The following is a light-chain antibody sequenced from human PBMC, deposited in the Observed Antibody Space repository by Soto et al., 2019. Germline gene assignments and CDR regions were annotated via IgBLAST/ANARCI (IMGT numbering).Light chain of an antibody. CDR2: RGS. CDR1: QNIRGNE. J-gene: IGKJ1*01. V-gene: IGKV3-20*01. CDR3: QDHGNSAPWT. Sequence: EVVLTQSPGTLSLSPGERATLSCRASQNIRGNELAWYQQKPGQAPRLLIYRGSSRATGIPDRFSGRGSGTAFTLPISRREPDDFAVYYCQDHGNSAPWTFGQGTKVEIK.